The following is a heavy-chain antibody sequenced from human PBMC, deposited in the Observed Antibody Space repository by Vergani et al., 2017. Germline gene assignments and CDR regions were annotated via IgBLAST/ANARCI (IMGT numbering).Heavy chain of an antibody. CDR1: GFIFDDFA. V-gene: IGHV3-43D*03. CDR3: TKGFAGSGEWTRGGEH. CDR2: INWNGETS. J-gene: IGHJ4*02. D-gene: IGHD3-16*01. Sequence: EVHLVESGGVAVQPGGSLRLSCAASGFIFDDFAMHWVRQIPGKGLQCVSLINWNGETSYHADSVRGRFTISRDNSKNSLYLQMTRLRPEDSGLYYCTKGFAGSGEWTRGGEHWGRGTLVTGSS.